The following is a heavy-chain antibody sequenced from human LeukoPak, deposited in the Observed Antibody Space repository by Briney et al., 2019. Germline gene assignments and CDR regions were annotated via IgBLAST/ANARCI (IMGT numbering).Heavy chain of an antibody. J-gene: IGHJ4*02. CDR3: VRRGVGAGMDY. CDR2: IHPGGSET. V-gene: IGHV3-7*01. CDR1: GFIFSSYW. Sequence: GGSLRLSCEASGFIFSSYWMGWVRRVPGKGLEWVANIHPGGSETSYLDSVKGRFTISRDNAKKSMFLQMKSLRTEDTAVYICVRRGVGAGMDYWGQGTLVTVSS. D-gene: IGHD3-10*01.